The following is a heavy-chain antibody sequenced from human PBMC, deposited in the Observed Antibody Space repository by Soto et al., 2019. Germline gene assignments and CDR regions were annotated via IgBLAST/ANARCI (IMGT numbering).Heavy chain of an antibody. V-gene: IGHV3-30*18. CDR1: GFTFSSYG. CDR3: AKGPLTGGFDP. J-gene: IGHJ5*02. Sequence: PGGSLRLSCAASGFTFSSYGMHWVRQAPGKGLEWVAVISYDGSNKYYADSVKGRFTISRDNSKNTLYLQMNSLRAEDTAVYYCAKGPLTGGFDPWGQGTLVTVSS. CDR2: ISYDGSNK.